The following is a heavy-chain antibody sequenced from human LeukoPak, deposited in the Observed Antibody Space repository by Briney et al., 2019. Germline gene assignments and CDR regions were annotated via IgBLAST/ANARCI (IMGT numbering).Heavy chain of an antibody. CDR1: GFTLSSYS. J-gene: IGHJ6*03. CDR3: ARAGYCTNGVCYTGLYYYMDV. CDR2: VSSSSSTI. D-gene: IGHD2-8*01. V-gene: IGHV3-48*01. Sequence: GGSLRLSCAASGFTLSSYSMNWVRQAPGKGLEWVSYVSSSSSTIYYADSVKGRFTISRDNAKNSLYLQMNSLRAEDTAVYYCARAGYCTNGVCYTGLYYYMDVWGKGTTVTISS.